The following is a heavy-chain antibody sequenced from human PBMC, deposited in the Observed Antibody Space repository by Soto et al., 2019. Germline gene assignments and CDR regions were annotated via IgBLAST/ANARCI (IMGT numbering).Heavy chain of an antibody. D-gene: IGHD3-16*02. CDR3: ARDRVDYDYVWGSYRPNWFDP. CDR2: IIPIFGTA. V-gene: IGHV1-69*12. CDR1: GGTFSSYA. J-gene: IGHJ5*02. Sequence: QVQLVQSGAEVKKPGSSVKVSCKASGGTFSSYAIGWVRQAPGQGLEWMGGIIPIFGTANYAQKFQGRVTITADESTSTAYMELSSLRSEDTAVYYCARDRVDYDYVWGSYRPNWFDPWGQGTLVTVSS.